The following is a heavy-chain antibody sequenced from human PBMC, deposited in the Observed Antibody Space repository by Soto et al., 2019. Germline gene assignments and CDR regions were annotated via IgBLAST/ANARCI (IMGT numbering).Heavy chain of an antibody. CDR1: GFTFSSYA. CDR3: ARNPGIAAAGRGYYFDY. Sequence: QVQLVESGGGVVQPGRSLRLSCAASGFTFSSYAMHWVRLAPGKGREWVAVISYDGSNKYYADSVKGRFTISRDNSKNTLYLQMNSLRAEDTAVYYCARNPGIAAAGRGYYFDYWGQGTLVTVSS. D-gene: IGHD6-13*01. J-gene: IGHJ4*02. V-gene: IGHV3-30-3*01. CDR2: ISYDGSNK.